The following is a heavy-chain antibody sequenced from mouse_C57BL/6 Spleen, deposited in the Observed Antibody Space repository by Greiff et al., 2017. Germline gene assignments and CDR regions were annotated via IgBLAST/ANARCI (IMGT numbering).Heavy chain of an antibody. CDR3: ARGDYDGPMDY. CDR1: GYTFTSYW. J-gene: IGHJ4*01. D-gene: IGHD2-4*01. Sequence: QVQLQQPGAELVMPGASVKLSCKASGYTFTSYWMHWVKQRPGQGLEWIGEIGPSDSYTNYNQKFKGKSTLTVDKSSSTAYMQLSSLTSEDSAVYYCARGDYDGPMDYWGQGTSVTVSS. V-gene: IGHV1-69*01. CDR2: IGPSDSYT.